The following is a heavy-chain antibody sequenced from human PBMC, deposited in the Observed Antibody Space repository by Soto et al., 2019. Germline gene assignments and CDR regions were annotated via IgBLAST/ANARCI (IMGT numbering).Heavy chain of an antibody. CDR1: GFTFSSYA. Sequence: PEGSLRLSCSASGFTFSSYAMHWVRQAPGKGLEYVSAISSNGGSTYYADSVKGRFTISRDNSKNTLYLQMSSLRAEDTAVYYCVKDRVGAAHDAFDIWGQGTMVTVSS. CDR3: VKDRVGAAHDAFDI. V-gene: IGHV3-64D*06. CDR2: ISSNGGST. J-gene: IGHJ3*02. D-gene: IGHD1-26*01.